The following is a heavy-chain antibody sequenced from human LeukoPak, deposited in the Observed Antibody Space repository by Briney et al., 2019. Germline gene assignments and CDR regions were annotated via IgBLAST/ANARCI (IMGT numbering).Heavy chain of an antibody. J-gene: IGHJ4*02. D-gene: IGHD4-17*01. V-gene: IGHV1-2*02. Sequence: VASVKVSCKASGYTFTSYGISWVRQAPGQGLEWMGWINPNSGGTNYAQKFQGRVTMTRDTSISTAYMELSRLRSDDTAVYYCARVTSQMTTVTVFDYWGQGTLVTVSS. CDR1: GYTFTSYG. CDR3: ARVTSQMTTVTVFDY. CDR2: INPNSGGT.